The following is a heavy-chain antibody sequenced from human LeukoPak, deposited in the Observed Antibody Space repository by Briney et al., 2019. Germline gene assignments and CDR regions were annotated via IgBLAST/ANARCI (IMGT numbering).Heavy chain of an antibody. CDR3: ARGPDYYDSSGYYGDAFDI. V-gene: IGHV4-59*01. CDR1: GGSISSYY. Sequence: PSETLSLTCTVSGGSISSYYWSWLRQPPGKGLEWIGYIYYSGSTNYNPSLKSRVTISVDTSKNQFSLKLSSVTAADTAVNYCARGPDYYDSSGYYGDAFDIWGQGTMVTVSS. D-gene: IGHD3-22*01. J-gene: IGHJ3*02. CDR2: IYYSGST.